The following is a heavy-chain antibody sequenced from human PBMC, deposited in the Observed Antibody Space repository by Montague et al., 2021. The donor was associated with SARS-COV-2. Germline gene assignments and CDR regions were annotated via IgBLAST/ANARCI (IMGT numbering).Heavy chain of an antibody. Sequence: SRRISCAASGFTFSSYEMNWVRQAPGKGLEWVSYISSSGSTIYYADSVKGRFTISRDNAKNSLYLQMNSLRAEDTAVYYCARKKPFLEWLRHWYFDLWGRGTLVTVSS. D-gene: IGHD3-3*01. CDR1: GFTFSSYE. CDR3: ARKKPFLEWLRHWYFDL. J-gene: IGHJ2*01. V-gene: IGHV3-48*03. CDR2: ISSSGSTI.